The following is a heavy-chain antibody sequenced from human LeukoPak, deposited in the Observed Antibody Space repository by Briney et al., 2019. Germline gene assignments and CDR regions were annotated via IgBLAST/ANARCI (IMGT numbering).Heavy chain of an antibody. V-gene: IGHV3-9*01. CDR2: ISWNSGSI. CDR3: AKDLAASSHLGFDY. J-gene: IGHJ4*02. Sequence: GGSLRLSCAASGFTFDDYAMHWVRQAPGKGLEWVSGISWNSGSIGYADSVKGRFTISRDNAKNSLYLQMNSLRAEDTALYYCAKDLAASSHLGFDYWGQGTLVTVSS. D-gene: IGHD6-13*01. CDR1: GFTFDDYA.